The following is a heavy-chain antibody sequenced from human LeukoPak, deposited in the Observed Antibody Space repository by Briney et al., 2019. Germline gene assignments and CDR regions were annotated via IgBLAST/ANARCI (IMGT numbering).Heavy chain of an antibody. Sequence: GASVKVSCKASGGTFSSYAISWVRQAPGQGLEWMGRIIPILGIANYAQKFQGRVTITADKSTSTAYMELSSLRSEDTAVYYCARVPSGSYEGRFDYWGQGTLVTVSS. J-gene: IGHJ4*02. CDR3: ARVPSGSYEGRFDY. CDR2: IIPILGIA. V-gene: IGHV1-69*04. CDR1: GGTFSSYA. D-gene: IGHD1-26*01.